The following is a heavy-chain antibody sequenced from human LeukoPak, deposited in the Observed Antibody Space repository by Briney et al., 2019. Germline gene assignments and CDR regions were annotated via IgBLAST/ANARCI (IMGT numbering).Heavy chain of an antibody. J-gene: IGHJ4*02. CDR3: ARGARAGYNLEPFDY. CDR2: IYYSGST. CDR1: GGSISSSSYY. D-gene: IGHD5-24*01. Sequence: SETLSLTCTVSGGSISSSSYYWGWIRQPPGKGLEWIGTIYYSGSTYYNPSLKSRVTISVDTSKNQFSLKLSSVTAADTAVYYCARGARAGYNLEPFDYWGQGTLVTVSS. V-gene: IGHV4-39*01.